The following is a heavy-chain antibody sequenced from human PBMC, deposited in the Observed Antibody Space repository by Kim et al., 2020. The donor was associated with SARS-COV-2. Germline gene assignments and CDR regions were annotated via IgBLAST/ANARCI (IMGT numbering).Heavy chain of an antibody. J-gene: IGHJ4*02. CDR1: GFTLSGYS. V-gene: IGHV3-21*01. CDR3: ARELQVGVATNDH. Sequence: GGSLRLSCAASGFTLSGYSMNWVRQAPGKGLEWVSSISGSSTYIYYADSVKGRFTISRDNAKNSLYLQMNSLRADDTAVYYCARELQVGVATNDHWGQG. D-gene: IGHD5-12*01. CDR2: ISGSSTYI.